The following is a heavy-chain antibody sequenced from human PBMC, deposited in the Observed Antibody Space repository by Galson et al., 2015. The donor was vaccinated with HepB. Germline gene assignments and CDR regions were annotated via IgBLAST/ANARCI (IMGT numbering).Heavy chain of an antibody. Sequence: PALVKPTQTLTLTCTFSGFSLSTSGMCVSWIRQPPGKALEWLALIGWDGDKYYSTSLKTRLTISKDTSKNQVVLTMTNMDPVDTATYYCARIWGGGDCYSGEVDYWGQGTLVTVSS. J-gene: IGHJ4*02. CDR1: GFSLSTSGMC. V-gene: IGHV2-70*01. D-gene: IGHD2-21*02. CDR3: ARIWGGGDCYSGEVDY. CDR2: IGWDGDK.